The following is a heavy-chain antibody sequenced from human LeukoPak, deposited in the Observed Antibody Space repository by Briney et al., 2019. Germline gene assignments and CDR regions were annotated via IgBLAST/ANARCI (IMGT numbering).Heavy chain of an antibody. V-gene: IGHV5-51*01. CDR3: ARQGIVYASVDY. J-gene: IGHJ4*02. CDR2: IYPGESDA. CDR1: GYSFSSYW. D-gene: IGHD2-8*01. Sequence: GEPLKISCQGSGYSFSSYWIGWVRHLPGKGLEWMAIIYPGESDATYSPSFQGQVTISADKSISTAYLQWRSLKASDTAMYYCARQGIVYASVDYWGQGTLVTVSS.